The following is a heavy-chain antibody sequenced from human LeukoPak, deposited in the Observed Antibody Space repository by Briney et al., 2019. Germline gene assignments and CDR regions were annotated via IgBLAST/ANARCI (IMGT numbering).Heavy chain of an antibody. D-gene: IGHD3-22*01. J-gene: IGHJ1*01. Sequence: GSLRLSCAASGFTVSSNYMSWVRQAPGKGLEWVSVIYSGGSTYYADSVKGRFTISRDDSKNTLYLQMNSQRAEDTAVYYCARGPPYYYDSSGYYPEYFQHWGQGTLVTVSS. V-gene: IGHV3-53*01. CDR3: ARGPPYYYDSSGYYPEYFQH. CDR1: GFTVSSNY. CDR2: IYSGGST.